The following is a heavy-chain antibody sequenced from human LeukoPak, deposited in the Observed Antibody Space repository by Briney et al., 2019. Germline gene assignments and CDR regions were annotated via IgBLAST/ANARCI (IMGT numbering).Heavy chain of an antibody. CDR1: GYTFTSYG. V-gene: IGHV1-18*01. CDR2: ISAYNGNT. D-gene: IGHD3-22*01. Sequence: ASVKVSCKASGYTFTSYGISWVRQAPGQGLEWMGWISAYNGNTNYAQKLQGRVTMTTDTSTGTAYMELRRLRSEDTAVYYCARGNTSGYYQWYYYYYMDVWGRGTTVTISS. CDR3: ARGNTSGYYQWYYYYYMDV. J-gene: IGHJ6*03.